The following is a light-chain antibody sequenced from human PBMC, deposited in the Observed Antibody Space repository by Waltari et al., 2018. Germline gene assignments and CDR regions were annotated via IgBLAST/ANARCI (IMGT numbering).Light chain of an antibody. CDR3: CSYAGSSRV. CDR2: DVS. J-gene: IGLJ3*02. V-gene: IGLV2-11*01. CDR1: SSDVGGYNY. Sequence: QSALTQPRSVSGSPGQSVTISCTGTSSDVGGYNYVSWYQQHPGKAPKLMMYDVSKRPSGVPDRCSGSKSGNTASLTISGLQAEDEADYYCCSYAGSSRVFGGGTKLTVL.